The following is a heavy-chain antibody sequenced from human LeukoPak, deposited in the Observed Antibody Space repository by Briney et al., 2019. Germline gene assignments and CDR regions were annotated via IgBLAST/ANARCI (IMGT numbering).Heavy chain of an antibody. CDR2: ISGSGGST. CDR3: AKASVVATPLYYFDY. V-gene: IGHV3-23*01. CDR1: GFTFSSYA. Sequence: GGSLRLSYAASGFTFSSYAMSWVRQAPGKGLEWVSAISGSGGSTYYADSVKGRFTISRDNSKNTLYLQMNSLRAEDTAVYYCAKASVVATPLYYFDYWGQGTLVTVSS. J-gene: IGHJ4*02. D-gene: IGHD3-22*01.